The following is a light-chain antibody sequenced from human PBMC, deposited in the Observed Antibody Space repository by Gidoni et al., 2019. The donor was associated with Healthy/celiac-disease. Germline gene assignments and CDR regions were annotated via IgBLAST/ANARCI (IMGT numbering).Light chain of an antibody. J-gene: IGKJ3*01. V-gene: IGKV1-9*01. CDR2: AAS. CDR3: QQLNSYPRGFT. CDR1: QGISSY. Sequence: DIQLTQSPSFLSASVGDRVTITCRASQGISSYLAWYQQKPGKAPKLLIYAASTLQSGVPSRFSGSGSGTEFTLTISSLQPEDFATCYCQQLNSYPRGFTFGPGTKVDIK.